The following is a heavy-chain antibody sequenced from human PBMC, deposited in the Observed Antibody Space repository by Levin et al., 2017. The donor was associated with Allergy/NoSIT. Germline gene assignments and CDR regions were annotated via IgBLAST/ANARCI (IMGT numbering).Heavy chain of an antibody. Sequence: GSLRLSCAASGFTFSIHGLHWVRQAPGKGLEWVAVISYDGTHKLYADSVKGRFTISRDNSKNTLYLQMNSLRAEDTAVYYCARGDSVALTAYAMDVWGQGTRVTVSS. V-gene: IGHV3-30*04. CDR3: ARGDSVALTAYAMDV. CDR1: GFTFSIHG. CDR2: ISYDGTHK. J-gene: IGHJ6*02. D-gene: IGHD2-15*01.